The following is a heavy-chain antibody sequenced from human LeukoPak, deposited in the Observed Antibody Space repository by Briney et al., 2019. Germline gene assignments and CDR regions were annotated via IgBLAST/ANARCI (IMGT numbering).Heavy chain of an antibody. CDR3: ASPVRGYSGYDSHFDY. D-gene: IGHD5-12*01. CDR2: INAGNGNT. J-gene: IGHJ4*02. Sequence: GASVKVSCKASGYTFTSYAMHWVRQAPGQRLEWMGWINAGNGNTKYSQKFQGRVTITRDTSASTAYMELSSLRSEDTAVYYCASPVRGYSGYDSHFDYWGQGTLVTVSS. CDR1: GYTFTSYA. V-gene: IGHV1-3*01.